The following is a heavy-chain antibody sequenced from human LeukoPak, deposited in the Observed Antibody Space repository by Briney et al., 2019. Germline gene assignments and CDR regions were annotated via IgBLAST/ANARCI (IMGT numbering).Heavy chain of an antibody. Sequence: GGSLRLSCAASGFTFSSHAMGWVRQAPGKGLEWVSAISGSGGSTCYADSVKGRFTISRDNSKNTLYLQMNSLRAEDTAVYYCAKGKEQRFLEWLLSYWGPRTLVTVSS. CDR1: GFTFSSHA. J-gene: IGHJ4*02. V-gene: IGHV3-23*01. D-gene: IGHD3-3*01. CDR2: ISGSGGST. CDR3: AKGKEQRFLEWLLSY.